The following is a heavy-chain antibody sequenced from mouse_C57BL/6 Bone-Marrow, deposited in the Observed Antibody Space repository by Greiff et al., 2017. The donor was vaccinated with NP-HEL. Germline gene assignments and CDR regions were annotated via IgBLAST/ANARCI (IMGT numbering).Heavy chain of an antibody. V-gene: IGHV1-50*01. D-gene: IGHD1-1*01. CDR1: GYTFTSYW. J-gene: IGHJ1*03. CDR2: IDPSDSYT. Sequence: QVQLQQSGAELVKPGASVKLSCKASGYTFTSYWMQWVKQRPGQGLEWIGEIDPSDSYTNYNQKFKGKATLTVDTSSSPAYMQLSSLTSEDSAVYYCAREGYYYGSSYWYFDVWGTGTTVTVSS. CDR3: AREGYYYGSSYWYFDV.